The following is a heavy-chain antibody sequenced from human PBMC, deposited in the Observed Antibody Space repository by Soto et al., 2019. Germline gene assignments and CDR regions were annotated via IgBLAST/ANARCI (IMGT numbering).Heavy chain of an antibody. D-gene: IGHD3-10*01. V-gene: IGHV4-59*01. CDR3: ARFRRNYFDY. J-gene: IGHJ4*02. CDR2: INYVGRTS. CDR1: GDSMSGFY. Sequence: SETLSLTCTVSGDSMSGFYWSWIRQTPGKGLEWIGYINYVGRTSYYSPSLQSRVTISLDSSKNQFSLILSSVTAADTAVYFCARFRRNYFDYWGQGTQVT.